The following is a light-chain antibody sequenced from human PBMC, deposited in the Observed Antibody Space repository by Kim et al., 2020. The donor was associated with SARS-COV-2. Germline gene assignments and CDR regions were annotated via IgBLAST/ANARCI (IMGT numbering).Light chain of an antibody. J-gene: IGKJ4*01. CDR3: QQSSITPLT. Sequence: DIQMTQSPLSLSASVGDRATITCRASQTINNFLSWYQQKPGKAPTLLIYDASTLQSGVPSRFSGSGSGTDFTLTISSLQTEDFATYYCQQSSITPLTFGGGTKVDIK. V-gene: IGKV1-39*01. CDR1: QTINNF. CDR2: DAS.